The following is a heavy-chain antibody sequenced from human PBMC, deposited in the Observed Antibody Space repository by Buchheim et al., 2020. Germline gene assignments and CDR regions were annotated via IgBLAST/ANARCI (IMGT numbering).Heavy chain of an antibody. V-gene: IGHV4-34*01. D-gene: IGHD1-26*01. CDR1: GGSFSDYY. Sequence: QVQLQQWGAGLLKPSETPSLTCAVYGGSFSDYYWSWIRQPPGKGLEWIGEINHSGSTNFNPSLKSRVTMSVDTSKNQFSLKLSSVTASDTAVYYCARDSERATVYWGQGNL. CDR2: INHSGST. J-gene: IGHJ4*02. CDR3: ARDSERATVY.